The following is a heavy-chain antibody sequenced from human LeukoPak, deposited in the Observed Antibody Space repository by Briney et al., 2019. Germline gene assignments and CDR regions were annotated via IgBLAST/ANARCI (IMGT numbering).Heavy chain of an antibody. Sequence: PGGSLRLSCAASGFTFYSYGMNWVRQAPGKGLEWISYISAGSTVYYADSVKGRFTISRDNGKNSLYLQMNSLRVDDTAVYYCARVERHIVVVTAILYFDYWGQGTLVTVSS. CDR1: GFTFYSYG. CDR3: ARVERHIVVVTAILYFDY. D-gene: IGHD2-21*02. V-gene: IGHV3-48*03. CDR2: ISAGSTV. J-gene: IGHJ4*02.